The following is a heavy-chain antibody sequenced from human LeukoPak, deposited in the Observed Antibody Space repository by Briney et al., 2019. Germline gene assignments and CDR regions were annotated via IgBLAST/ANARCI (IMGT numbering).Heavy chain of an antibody. CDR3: ARLDTAMVPVGY. V-gene: IGHV5-51*03. CDR2: IYPDDSES. J-gene: IGHJ4*02. D-gene: IGHD5-18*01. CDR1: GYSFTNYW. Sequence: PGESLKISCEASGYSFTNYWIGWVRQMPGKGLEWMGIIYPDDSESKYSPSSQGQVTISADKSISTAYLQWSSLKASDTAMYYCARLDTAMVPVGYWGQGTLVTVSS.